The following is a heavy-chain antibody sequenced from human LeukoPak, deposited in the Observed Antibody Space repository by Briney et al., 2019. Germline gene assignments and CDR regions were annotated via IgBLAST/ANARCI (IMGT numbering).Heavy chain of an antibody. Sequence: SETLSLTCTVSGGSISSYYWNWIRQPPGKGLEWIGYIYYTGSTNYRPSLKSRVTISVDTSRNQFSLKLSSVTAADTAVYYCVREDVVVTAATNYYGMDVWGQGTTVTVSS. D-gene: IGHD2-2*01. V-gene: IGHV4-59*12. J-gene: IGHJ6*02. CDR3: VREDVVVTAATNYYGMDV. CDR2: IYYTGST. CDR1: GGSISSYY.